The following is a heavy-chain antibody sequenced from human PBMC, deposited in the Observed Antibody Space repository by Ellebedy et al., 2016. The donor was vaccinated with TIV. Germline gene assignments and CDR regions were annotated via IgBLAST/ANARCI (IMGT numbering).Heavy chain of an antibody. CDR2: ISSSSSTI. CDR1: GFTFSSYS. D-gene: IGHD3-3*01. V-gene: IGHV3-48*02. J-gene: IGHJ4*02. Sequence: GGSLRLSXAASGFTFSSYSMNWVRQAPGKGLEWVSYISSSSSTIYYADSVKGRFTISRDNAKNSLYLQMNSLRDEDTAVYYCARDESITIFGVVKTNYFDYWGQGTLVTVSS. CDR3: ARDESITIFGVVKTNYFDY.